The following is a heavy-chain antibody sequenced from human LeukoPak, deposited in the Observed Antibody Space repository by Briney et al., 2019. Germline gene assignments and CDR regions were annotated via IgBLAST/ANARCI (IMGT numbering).Heavy chain of an antibody. J-gene: IGHJ4*02. Sequence: PSETLSLTCTVPGGSISSSSYYWGWIRQPPGKGLEWIGSIYHRGSTYYNPSLQSRVTILVDTSKNQFSLKLNSVTAADTAVYFCARFTSGIYDYWGQGTLVTVPS. CDR2: IYHRGST. D-gene: IGHD1-26*01. CDR1: GGSISSSSYY. CDR3: ARFTSGIYDY. V-gene: IGHV4-39*07.